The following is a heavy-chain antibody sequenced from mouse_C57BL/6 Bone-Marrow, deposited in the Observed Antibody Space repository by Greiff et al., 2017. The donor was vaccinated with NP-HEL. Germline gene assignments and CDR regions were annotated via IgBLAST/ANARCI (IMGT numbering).Heavy chain of an antibody. CDR1: GYTFTDYY. V-gene: IGHV1-26*01. CDR2: INPNNGGT. CDR3: ARRDYDVRYYAMDY. Sequence: EVQLQQSGPELVKPGASVEISCKASGYTFTDYYMNWVKQSHGKSLEWIGDINPNNGGTSYNQKFKGKATLTVDKSSSTAYMELRSLTSEDSAVYYCARRDYDVRYYAMDYWGQGTSVTVSS. D-gene: IGHD2-4*01. J-gene: IGHJ4*01.